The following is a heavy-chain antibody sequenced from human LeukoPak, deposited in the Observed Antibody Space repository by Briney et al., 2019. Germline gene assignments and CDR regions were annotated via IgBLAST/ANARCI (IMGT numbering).Heavy chain of an antibody. V-gene: IGHV3-23*01. CDR1: GFTFSSYG. J-gene: IGHJ4*02. CDR2: ISGSGGST. CDR3: ARRAGSYSHSYDY. D-gene: IGHD2-15*01. Sequence: GGTLRLSCAASGFTFSSYGMSWVRQAPGKGLEWVSAISGSGGSTYYADSVKGRFTISRDNSKNTLYLQMNSLRAEDTAVYYCARRAGSYSHSYDYWGQGTLVTVSS.